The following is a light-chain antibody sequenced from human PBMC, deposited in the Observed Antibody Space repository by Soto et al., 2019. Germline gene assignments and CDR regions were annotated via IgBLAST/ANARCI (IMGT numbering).Light chain of an antibody. J-gene: IGLJ2*01. CDR3: QSYDSSLGGSL. Sequence: QSVLTQPPSVSGAPGQRVTISCTGSGSNLGAGFDVQWYKQLPGTAPKLLIYGDTNRPSGVPDRFSGSKSGTSASLAITGLQADDDADYYCQSYDSSLGGSLFGGGTKLTVL. CDR1: GSNLGAGFD. CDR2: GDT. V-gene: IGLV1-40*01.